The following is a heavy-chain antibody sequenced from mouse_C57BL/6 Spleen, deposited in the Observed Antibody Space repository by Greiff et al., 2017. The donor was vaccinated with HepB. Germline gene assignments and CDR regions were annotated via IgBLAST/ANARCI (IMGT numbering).Heavy chain of an antibody. Sequence: EVQVVESEGGLVQPGSSMKLSCTASGFTFSDYYMAWVRQVPEKGLEWVANINYDGSSTYYLDSLKSRFIISRDNAKNILYLQMSSLKSEDTATYYCARNYGSSYDYFDYWGQGTTLTVSS. J-gene: IGHJ2*01. CDR2: INYDGSST. CDR1: GFTFSDYY. D-gene: IGHD1-1*01. CDR3: ARNYGSSYDYFDY. V-gene: IGHV5-16*01.